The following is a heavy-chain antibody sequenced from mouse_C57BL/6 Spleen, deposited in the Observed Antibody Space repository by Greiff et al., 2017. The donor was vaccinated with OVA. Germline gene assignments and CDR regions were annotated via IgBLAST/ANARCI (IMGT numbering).Heavy chain of an antibody. V-gene: IGHV1-69*01. CDR1: GYTFTSYW. CDR2: IDPSDSYT. Sequence: VQLQQPGAELVMPGASVKLSCKASGYTFTSYWMHWVKQRPGQGLEWIGEIDPSDSYTNYNQKFKGKSTLTVDKSSSTAYMQLSSLTSEDSAVYYCARSKARGYFDVWGTGTTVTVSS. J-gene: IGHJ1*03. CDR3: ARSKARGYFDV.